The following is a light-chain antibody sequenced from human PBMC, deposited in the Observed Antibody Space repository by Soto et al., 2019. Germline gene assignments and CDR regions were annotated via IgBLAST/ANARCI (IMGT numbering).Light chain of an antibody. CDR2: GAS. V-gene: IGKV3-20*01. Sequence: EIVLTQSPGTLSLSPGERATLSCRASQSVSSSYLAWYQQKPGQAPRLLIYGASSRATGIPDRFSGSGSGTDFTLTISRLEPXDFXVYYXXQYGXSPPYTFGQGTKLEIK. CDR3: XQYGXSPPYT. CDR1: QSVSSSY. J-gene: IGKJ2*01.